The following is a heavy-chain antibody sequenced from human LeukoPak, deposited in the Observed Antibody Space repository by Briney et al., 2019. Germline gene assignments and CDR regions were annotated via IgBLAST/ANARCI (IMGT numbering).Heavy chain of an antibody. CDR2: IYYSGST. CDR3: ARGWLWFGEFDYFDY. V-gene: IGHV4-61*01. J-gene: IGHJ4*02. CDR1: GGSISSGSYY. D-gene: IGHD3-10*01. Sequence: SETLSLTCTVSGGSISSGSYYWSWIRQPPGKGLEWIGYIYYSGSTNYNPSLKSRVTISVDTSKNQFSLKLSSVTAADTAVYYCARGWLWFGEFDYFDYWGQGTLVTVSS.